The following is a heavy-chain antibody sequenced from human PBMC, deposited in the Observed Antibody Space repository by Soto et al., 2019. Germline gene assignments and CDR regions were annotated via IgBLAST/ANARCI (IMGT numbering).Heavy chain of an antibody. CDR2: ISGSGGST. Sequence: GGSLRLSCAASGFTFSSYAMSWVRQAPGKGLEWVSAISGSGGSTYYADSVKGRFTISRDNSKNTLYLQMNSLRAEDTAVYYCAKTLVFGVVTPGYFDYWGQGTLVTVSS. CDR1: GFTFSSYA. J-gene: IGHJ4*02. D-gene: IGHD3-3*01. CDR3: AKTLVFGVVTPGYFDY. V-gene: IGHV3-23*01.